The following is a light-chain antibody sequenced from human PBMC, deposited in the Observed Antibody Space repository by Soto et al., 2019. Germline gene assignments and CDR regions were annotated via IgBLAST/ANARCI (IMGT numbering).Light chain of an antibody. Sequence: VVLTQSPGTLSLSPGERATLSCRASQSVSSSYLAWYQQKPGQAPRLLIYGASNRATGIPDRFSGSGYGTDFTLTISRLEPEDFAVYYCQQYGSSGTFGQGTKVDIK. CDR3: QQYGSSGT. CDR1: QSVSSSY. J-gene: IGKJ1*01. V-gene: IGKV3-20*01. CDR2: GAS.